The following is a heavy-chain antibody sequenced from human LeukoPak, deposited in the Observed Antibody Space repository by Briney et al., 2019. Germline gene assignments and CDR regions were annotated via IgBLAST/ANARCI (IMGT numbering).Heavy chain of an antibody. CDR3: ASSALYYSYGLDC. Sequence: SETLSLTCTVSGGSISSSSHCWGWIRQPPGKGLEWIGSIYYSGSTYYNPSLKSRVTISVDTSKKQFSLKLSSVTAADTAVYYCASSALYYSYGLDCWGQGTLDTVSS. CDR1: GGSISSSSHC. CDR2: IYYSGST. D-gene: IGHD5-18*01. V-gene: IGHV4-39*01. J-gene: IGHJ4*02.